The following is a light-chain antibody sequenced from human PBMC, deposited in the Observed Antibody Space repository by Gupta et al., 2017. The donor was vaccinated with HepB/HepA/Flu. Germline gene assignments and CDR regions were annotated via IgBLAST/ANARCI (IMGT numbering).Light chain of an antibody. V-gene: IGKV1-9*01. CDR2: GAS. Sequence: DIQLTQSPSFLSASVGDRVTITCRASQGISSYLAWYQQKPGKAPKLLIYGASTLQSGVPSRFSGSGSGTEFTLTISSLQPEDFATFYCQHLNRSPLTFGEGTKVEIK. CDR3: QHLNRSPLT. CDR1: QGISSY. J-gene: IGKJ4*01.